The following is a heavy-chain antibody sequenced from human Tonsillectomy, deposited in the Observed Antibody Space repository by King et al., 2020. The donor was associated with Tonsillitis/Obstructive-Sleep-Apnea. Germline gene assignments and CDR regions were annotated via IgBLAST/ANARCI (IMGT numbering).Heavy chain of an antibody. J-gene: IGHJ6*03. D-gene: IGHD6-6*01. CDR1: GFRFDDYG. V-gene: IGHV3-9*01. CDR2: ITWNSGNI. Sequence: VQLVESGGGLVQPGRSLRLSCVASGFRFDDYGMHWVRQAPGKGLEWVSGITWNSGNIAYADSVQGRFTISRDNAKNSLYLQMNSLKTEDTAVYYCTTDRIKALVLGYYYYMDVWGKGTTVTVSS. CDR3: TTDRIKALVLGYYYYMDV.